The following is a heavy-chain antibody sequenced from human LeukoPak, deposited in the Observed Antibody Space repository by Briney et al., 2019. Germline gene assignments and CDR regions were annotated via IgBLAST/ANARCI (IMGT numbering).Heavy chain of an antibody. CDR1: GFTFISYW. CDR2: ISQDGTES. CDR3: ARDSTGTVFDL. V-gene: IGHV3-7*04. J-gene: IGHJ4*02. Sequence: GGSLRLSCVASGFTFISYWMTWVRQAPGKGLEWVAQISQDGTESYPVDSVRGRFTISRDNAKNSVYLQMNSLRPEDTAVYYCARDSTGTVFDLWGQGTLVTVSS. D-gene: IGHD1-1*01.